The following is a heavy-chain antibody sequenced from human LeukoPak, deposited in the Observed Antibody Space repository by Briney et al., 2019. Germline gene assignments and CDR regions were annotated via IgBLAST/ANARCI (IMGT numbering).Heavy chain of an antibody. J-gene: IGHJ3*02. V-gene: IGHV3-23*01. CDR3: AKGLNSAYYYSPHDAFDI. D-gene: IGHD3-22*01. CDR1: GLTFSSHW. CDR2: ISGSGGST. Sequence: PGGSLRLSCAASGLTFSSHWMHWVRQAPGKGLEWVSGISGSGGSTDYADSVKGRFAISRDNSKNTLYLQMNSLRAEDTAVYHCAKGLNSAYYYSPHDAFDIWGQGTMVTVSS.